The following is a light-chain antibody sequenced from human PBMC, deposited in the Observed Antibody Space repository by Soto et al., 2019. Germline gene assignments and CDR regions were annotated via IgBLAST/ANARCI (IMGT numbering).Light chain of an antibody. CDR3: QQRSNWPIT. V-gene: IGKV3D-20*02. J-gene: IGKJ5*01. CDR2: GAS. Sequence: EIVMTQSPGTLSVSPGERATLSCRASQSVSSTYLAWYQQKPGQAPRLLILGASSRATGIPDRFNGSGSGTDFTLTISRLEPEDFAVYYCQQRSNWPITFGQGTRLEIK. CDR1: QSVSSTY.